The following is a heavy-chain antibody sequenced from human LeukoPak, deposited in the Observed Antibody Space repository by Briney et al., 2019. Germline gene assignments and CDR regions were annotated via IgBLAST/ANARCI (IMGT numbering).Heavy chain of an antibody. CDR2: ITRSSYI. D-gene: IGHD6-13*01. Sequence: GGSLRLSCAASGSTFSTYSMNWVRQAPGKGLEWLSSITRSSYIYYADSVKGRFTISRDNAKISLYLQMNSLRDEDTAVYYCARGHSSNWMSEIDYWGQGTLVTVSS. CDR3: ARGHSSNWMSEIDY. V-gene: IGHV3-21*01. J-gene: IGHJ4*02. CDR1: GSTFSTYS.